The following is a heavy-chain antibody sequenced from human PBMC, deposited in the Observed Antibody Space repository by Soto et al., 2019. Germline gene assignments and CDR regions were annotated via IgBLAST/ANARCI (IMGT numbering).Heavy chain of an antibody. J-gene: IGHJ5*02. CDR1: GFTFSTSW. Sequence: PGGSLRLSCAASGFTFSTSWMHWVRQAPGKGLVWVSRINSDGSSTSYADFVKGRFTISRDNAKNTLSLQMSSLRVEDTAVYYCARAAVAGLNWFEPWGQGTLVTVSS. CDR2: INSDGSST. D-gene: IGHD6-19*01. CDR3: ARAAVAGLNWFEP. V-gene: IGHV3-74*01.